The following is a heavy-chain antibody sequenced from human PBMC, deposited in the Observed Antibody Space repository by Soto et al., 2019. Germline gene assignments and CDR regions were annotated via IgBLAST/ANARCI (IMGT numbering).Heavy chain of an antibody. CDR3: AREIMITFGGVIAPAYGMDV. V-gene: IGHV3-48*02. J-gene: IGHJ6*02. CDR2: ISSSSSTI. Sequence: GGSLRLSCAASGFTFSSYSMNWVRQAPGKGLEWVSYISSSSSTIYYADSVKGRFTISRDNAKNSLYLQMNSLRDEDTAVYYCAREIMITFGGVIAPAYGMDVWGQGATVTVSS. D-gene: IGHD3-16*02. CDR1: GFTFSSYS.